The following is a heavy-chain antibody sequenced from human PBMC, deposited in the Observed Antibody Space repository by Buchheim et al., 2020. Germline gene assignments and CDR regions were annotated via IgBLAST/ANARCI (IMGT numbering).Heavy chain of an antibody. V-gene: IGHV3-23*01. Sequence: EVQLLESGGGLVQPGGSLRLSCAASGLTFSSYAMSWVRQAPGKGLEWVSAISVSGVSTYYADSVKDRCPISRDNSIKMLLLQMNSLRAEDTAVYYCAKDRGGSYYRCWGQGTL. D-gene: IGHD1-26*01. CDR3: AKDRGGSYYRC. CDR2: ISVSGVST. J-gene: IGHJ4*02. CDR1: GLTFSSYA.